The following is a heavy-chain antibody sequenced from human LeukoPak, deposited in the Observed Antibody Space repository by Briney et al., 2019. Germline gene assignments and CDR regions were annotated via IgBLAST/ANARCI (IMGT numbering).Heavy chain of an antibody. D-gene: IGHD3-10*01. CDR3: ARSGGSGLNWFDP. CDR2: IIPIFGTA. J-gene: IGHJ5*02. V-gene: IGHV1-69*13. Sequence: PVKVSCKASGGTFSSYAISWVRQAPGQGLEWMGGIIPIFGTANYAQKFQGRVTITADESTSTAYMELSSLRSEDTAVYYCARSGGSGLNWFDPWGQGTLVTVSS. CDR1: GGTFSSYA.